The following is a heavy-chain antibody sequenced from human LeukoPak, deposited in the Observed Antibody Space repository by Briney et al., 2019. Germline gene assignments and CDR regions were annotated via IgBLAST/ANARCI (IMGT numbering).Heavy chain of an antibody. V-gene: IGHV4-39*01. CDR3: ARHERGYSGYANY. D-gene: IGHD5-12*01. J-gene: IGHJ4*02. CDR2: IFYSGTS. Sequence: KPLETLSLTCTVSGGSISTSYYWGWIRQPPGKGLEWIASIFYSGTSYYNPSLKSRVTISVDTSKNQFSLILSSVTAADTAIYNCARHERGYSGYANYWGQGTLVTVSS. CDR1: GGSISTSYY.